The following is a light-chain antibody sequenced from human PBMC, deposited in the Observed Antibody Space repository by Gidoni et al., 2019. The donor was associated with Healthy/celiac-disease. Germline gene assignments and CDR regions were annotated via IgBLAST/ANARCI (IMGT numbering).Light chain of an antibody. CDR3: SSYAGCNIRVV. CDR2: EVS. V-gene: IGLV2-8*01. Sequence: QSALTQPPSASGSPGHPVKISCTGTRSDVGGYNYVSWYQQHPGKAPKLMIYEVSPRPSVVPDRFSGCTSGNTASLTVSWLQAEDEADYYCSSYAGCNIRVVFGGGTKLTVL. CDR1: RSDVGGYNY. J-gene: IGLJ2*01.